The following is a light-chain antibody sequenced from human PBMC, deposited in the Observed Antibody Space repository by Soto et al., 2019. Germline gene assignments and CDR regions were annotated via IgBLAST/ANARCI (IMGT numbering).Light chain of an antibody. Sequence: QSALTQPASVSGSPGQSITISCTGTSSDVGSNSLVSWYQQHPGKAPKLRIYEGSKRPSGISNRFSGSKSGNTASLTISGLLADDEADYYCSAYVGSTVVFGGGTKLTVL. CDR2: EGS. CDR1: SSDVGSNSL. V-gene: IGLV2-23*01. J-gene: IGLJ2*01. CDR3: SAYVGSTVV.